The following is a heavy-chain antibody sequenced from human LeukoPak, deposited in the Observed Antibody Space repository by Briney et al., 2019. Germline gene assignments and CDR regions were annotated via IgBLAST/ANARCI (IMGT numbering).Heavy chain of an antibody. D-gene: IGHD6-19*01. Sequence: PSWTLSLTCAVSRGSITRDNWWILVRQPPGEGLEWIGEAYHSGITNYNPSLKTRVTMSVDKSKNKFSLSLSSVTAADTAVYHCARGLYSSDAYWGQGILVTVSS. V-gene: IGHV4-4*02. CDR1: RGSITRDNW. J-gene: IGHJ4*02. CDR2: AYHSGIT. CDR3: ARGLYSSDAY.